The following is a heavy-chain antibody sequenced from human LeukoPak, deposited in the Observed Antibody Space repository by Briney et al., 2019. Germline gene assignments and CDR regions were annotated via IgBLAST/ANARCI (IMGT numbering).Heavy chain of an antibody. J-gene: IGHJ4*02. CDR2: IYHTGST. D-gene: IGHD3-22*01. CDR3: AREREEGYDNSGYYAYFDY. V-gene: IGHV4-59*11. CDR1: GDSITSHY. Sequence: PSETLSLTCTVSGDSITSHYWNWIRQTPGKGLEWIGYIYHTGSTNYNPSLKSRGSISADTSNNRFSLRLYSVTAADTAVYYCAREREEGYDNSGYYAYFDYWGQGILVTVSS.